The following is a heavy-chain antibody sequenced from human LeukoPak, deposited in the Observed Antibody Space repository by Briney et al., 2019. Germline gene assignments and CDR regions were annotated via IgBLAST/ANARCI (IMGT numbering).Heavy chain of an antibody. J-gene: IGHJ4*02. CDR1: GGSFSDYY. D-gene: IGHD3-10*01. Sequence: PSETLSLTCAVYGGSFSDYYWNWIRQPPGKGLEWIGEINQSGTTNYNPSLKSRLTISLDTSKNHFSLKLTSATAADTALYYGAGGATPGVFWGQGILVTVSA. V-gene: IGHV4-34*01. CDR2: INQSGTT. CDR3: AGGATPGVF.